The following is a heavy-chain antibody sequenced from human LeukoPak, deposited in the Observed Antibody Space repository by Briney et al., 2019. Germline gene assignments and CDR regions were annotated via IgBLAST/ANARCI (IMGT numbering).Heavy chain of an antibody. J-gene: IGHJ3*02. CDR1: GFTFSSTW. Sequence: GGSLRLSCAASGFTFSSTWMHWVRLVPGKGLVWVSRINSDGSNPIYADSVKGRFTISRDNAKNTLYLQMSSLRPEDTAVYYCAGDPPNSGYAFAIWGQGTMVTVSS. CDR2: INSDGSNP. CDR3: AGDPPNSGYAFAI. D-gene: IGHD6-25*01. V-gene: IGHV3-74*01.